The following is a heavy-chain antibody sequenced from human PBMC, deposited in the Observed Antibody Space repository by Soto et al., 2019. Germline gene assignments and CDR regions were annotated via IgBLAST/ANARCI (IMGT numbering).Heavy chain of an antibody. V-gene: IGHV1-69*13. J-gene: IGHJ5*02. Sequence: ASVKVSCKASGGTFSSYAISWVRQAPGQGLEWMGGIIPIFGTANYAQKFQGRVTITADESTSTAYMELSSLRSEDTAVYYCARGVSSGYYRFDPWGQGTTVTVSS. CDR3: ARGVSSGYYRFDP. D-gene: IGHD3-22*01. CDR2: IIPIFGTA. CDR1: GGTFSSYA.